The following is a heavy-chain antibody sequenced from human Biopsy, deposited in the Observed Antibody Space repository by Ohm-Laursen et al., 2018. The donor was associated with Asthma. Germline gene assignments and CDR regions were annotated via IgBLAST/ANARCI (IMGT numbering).Heavy chain of an antibody. CDR3: AKVYYGSGSRPSPYGMDV. D-gene: IGHD3-10*01. Sequence: SLRLSCAASGFTFSTYGMHWVRQAPGKGLEWVAVISYDGTHEHYADSVKGRFTTSRDNSKNTLYLQMNSLSGEDSAVYYCAKVYYGSGSRPSPYGMDVRGQGTTVTVSS. V-gene: IGHV3-30*18. J-gene: IGHJ6*02. CDR1: GFTFSTYG. CDR2: ISYDGTHE.